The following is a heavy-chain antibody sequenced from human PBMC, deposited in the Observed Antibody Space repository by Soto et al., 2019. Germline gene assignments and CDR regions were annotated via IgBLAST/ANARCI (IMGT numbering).Heavy chain of an antibody. Sequence: GASVKVSCKASGYTFTSYGISWVRQAPGQGLEWMGWISAYNGNTNYAQKLQGRVTMTTDTSTSTAYMELRSLRSDDTAVYYCARADVDTAMVSVSDYWGQGTLVTVSS. CDR2: ISAYNGNT. J-gene: IGHJ4*02. CDR3: ARADVDTAMVSVSDY. V-gene: IGHV1-18*01. CDR1: GYTFTSYG. D-gene: IGHD5-18*01.